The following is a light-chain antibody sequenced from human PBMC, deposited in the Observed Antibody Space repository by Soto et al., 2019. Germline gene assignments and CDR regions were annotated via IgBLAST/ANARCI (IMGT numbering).Light chain of an antibody. Sequence: QSVLTQPPSVSGAPGQRVTISCTGSSSNIGTGYDVHWYQQLPGTAPKLLIYGNSNRPSGVPDRFSGSKSDTSASLAIIGLQAEDEADYYCQSYDTSLSALVFGGGTQLTVL. J-gene: IGLJ2*01. V-gene: IGLV1-40*01. CDR3: QSYDTSLSALV. CDR1: SSNIGTGYD. CDR2: GNS.